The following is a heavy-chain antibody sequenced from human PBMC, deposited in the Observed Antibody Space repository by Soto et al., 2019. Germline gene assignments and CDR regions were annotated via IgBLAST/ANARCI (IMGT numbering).Heavy chain of an antibody. CDR2: INHSGST. CDR1: GGSFSGYY. CDR3: ARAVRGKLRSYYCYYMDV. Sequence: ETLSLTCAVYGGSFSGYYWSWIRQPPGKGLEWIGEINHSGSTNYNPSLKSRVTISVDTSKNQFSLKLSSVTAADTAVFYCARAVRGKLRSYYCYYMDVWGKGTTVTVSS. V-gene: IGHV4-34*01. J-gene: IGHJ6*03. D-gene: IGHD1-26*01.